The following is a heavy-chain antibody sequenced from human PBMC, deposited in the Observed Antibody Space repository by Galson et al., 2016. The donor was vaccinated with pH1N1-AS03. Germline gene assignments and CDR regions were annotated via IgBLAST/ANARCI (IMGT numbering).Heavy chain of an antibody. J-gene: IGHJ2*01. Sequence: ETLSLTCSVSGGSISSNYWSWIRQPPGKGLEWIGYIYPIGTTNYNPSLKSRVTISLDTSKSQFSLKLSSVTAADTAVYHCARHSEAAINWPFDLWGRGTLVTVSS. CDR2: IYPIGTT. D-gene: IGHD5-24*01. CDR3: ARHSEAAINWPFDL. CDR1: GGSISSNY. V-gene: IGHV4-59*08.